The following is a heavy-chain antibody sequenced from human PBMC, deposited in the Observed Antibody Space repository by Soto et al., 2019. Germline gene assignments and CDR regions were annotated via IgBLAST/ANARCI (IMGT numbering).Heavy chain of an antibody. D-gene: IGHD6-13*01. Sequence: GGSLRLSCAASGFTFSTYARNWVRQAPGKGLEWVSSISANSAHIYYADSVKGQVTISADKSISTAYLQWSSLKASDTAMYYCASSTTDSSSWYFPGYWGQGTLVTVSS. J-gene: IGHJ4*02. CDR3: ASSTTDSSSWYFPGY. CDR1: GFTFSTYA. V-gene: IGHV3-21*04. CDR2: ISANSAHI.